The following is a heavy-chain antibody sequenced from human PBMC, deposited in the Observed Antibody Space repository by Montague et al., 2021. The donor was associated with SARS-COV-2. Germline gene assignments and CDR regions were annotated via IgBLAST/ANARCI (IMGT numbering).Heavy chain of an antibody. Sequence: TNYNPSLKSRVTISVDTSKNQFSLKLSSVTAADTAVYYCARVAGVVAAAPLNYYGMDVWGQGTTVTVSS. CDR2: T. V-gene: IGHV4-59*01. CDR3: ARVAGVVAAAPLNYYGMDV. D-gene: IGHD2-15*01. J-gene: IGHJ6*02.